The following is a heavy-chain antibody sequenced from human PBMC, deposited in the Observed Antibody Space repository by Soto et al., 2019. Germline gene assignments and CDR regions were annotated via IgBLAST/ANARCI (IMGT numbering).Heavy chain of an antibody. CDR3: AKDQGGSSHPLPYFDY. V-gene: IGHV3-23*01. D-gene: IGHD2-15*01. CDR2: ISGSGGST. CDR1: GFTFSSYA. J-gene: IGHJ4*02. Sequence: LRLSCAASGFTFSSYAMSWVRQAPGKGLEWVSAISGSGGSTYYADSVKGRFTISRDNSKNTLYLQMNSLRAEDTAVYYCAKDQGGSSHPLPYFDYWGQGTLVTVSS.